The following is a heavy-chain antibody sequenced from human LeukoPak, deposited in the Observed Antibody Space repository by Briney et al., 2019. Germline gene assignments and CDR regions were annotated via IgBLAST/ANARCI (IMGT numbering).Heavy chain of an antibody. CDR1: GYTLTELS. J-gene: IGHJ4*02. V-gene: IGHV1-24*01. CDR2: FDPEDGET. CDR3: ATGHQIQLPIDY. Sequence: ASVKVSCKVSGYTLTELSMHWVRQAPGKGLEWMGGFDPEDGETIYAQKFQGRVTMTEDTSTDTAYMELSSLRSEDTAVYYCATGHQIQLPIDYWGQGTLVTVSS. D-gene: IGHD2-2*01.